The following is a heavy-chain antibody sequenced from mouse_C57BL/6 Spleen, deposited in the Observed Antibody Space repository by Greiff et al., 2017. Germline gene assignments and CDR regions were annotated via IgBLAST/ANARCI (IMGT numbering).Heavy chain of an antibody. J-gene: IGHJ1*03. CDR1: GYTFTSYW. Sequence: VQLQQSGAELVKPGASVKLSCKASGYTFTSYWMHWVKQRPGQGLEWIGMIHPNSGSTNYNEKFQSKATLTVDKSSSTAYMQLSSLTSEDSAVYYCARSNSGTYWYFDVWGTGTTVTVSS. V-gene: IGHV1-64*01. CDR3: ARSNSGTYWYFDV. D-gene: IGHD3-1*01. CDR2: IHPNSGST.